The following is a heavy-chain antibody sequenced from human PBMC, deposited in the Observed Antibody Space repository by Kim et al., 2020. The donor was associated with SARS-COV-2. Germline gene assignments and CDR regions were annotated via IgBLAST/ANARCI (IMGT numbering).Heavy chain of an antibody. D-gene: IGHD3-16*01. CDR3: AXXFWXXXKKXXXF. J-gene: IGHJ5*01. V-gene: IGHV4-59*08. CDR1: GDSISSYY. CDR2: LYYTGIS. Sequence: SETLSLTCTVSGDSISSYYWSWIRQPPGKALEWIGHLYYTGISNYNPSLKSRVTXXVDXXXNKXXXKVXXVTSXXTAXXXCAXXFWXXXKKXXXF.